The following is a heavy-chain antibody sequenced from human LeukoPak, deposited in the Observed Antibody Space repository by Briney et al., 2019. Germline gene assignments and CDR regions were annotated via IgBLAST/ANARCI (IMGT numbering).Heavy chain of an antibody. D-gene: IGHD3-10*01. CDR3: ATGTLWFGELFPGLDY. CDR2: IHTSGST. V-gene: IGHV4-4*07. CDR1: GGSISSYY. Sequence: SETLSLTCTVSGGSISSYYWNWIRQPAGKGLEWIGRIHTSGSTNYNPSLKSRVTMSVDTSKNQFSLKLSSVTAADTAVYYCATGTLWFGELFPGLDYWGQGTLVTVSS. J-gene: IGHJ4*02.